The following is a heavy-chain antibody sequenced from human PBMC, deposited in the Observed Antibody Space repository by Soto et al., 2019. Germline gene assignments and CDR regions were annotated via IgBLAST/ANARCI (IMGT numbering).Heavy chain of an antibody. Sequence: ETLSLTCTVSGGSVGSGSYYWSWIRQPPGKGLEWIGYIYYSGSTNYNPSLKSRVTISVDTSKNQFSLKLSSVTAADTAVYYCARDQERGTHGMDVWGQGTTVTVSS. CDR1: GGSVGSGSYY. J-gene: IGHJ6*02. CDR3: ARDQERGTHGMDV. V-gene: IGHV4-61*01. CDR2: IYYSGST. D-gene: IGHD2-15*01.